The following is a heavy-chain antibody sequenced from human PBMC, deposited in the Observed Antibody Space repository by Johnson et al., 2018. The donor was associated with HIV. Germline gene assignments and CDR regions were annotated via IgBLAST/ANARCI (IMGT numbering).Heavy chain of an antibody. D-gene: IGHD1-26*01. CDR3: ARDSVSLVDGAFDN. Sequence: VPLVESGGGLVQPARSLRLSSAASGFSFDDYAMHWARQASGKGLEWVSAIHSAGSPFYADSVKGRFTISRDNSGNTLSLQMNSLRAEVTAVYYCARDSVSLVDGAFDNGGQGRMVTGSS. J-gene: IGHJ3*02. CDR2: IHSAGSP. CDR1: GFSFDDYA. V-gene: IGHV3-66*01.